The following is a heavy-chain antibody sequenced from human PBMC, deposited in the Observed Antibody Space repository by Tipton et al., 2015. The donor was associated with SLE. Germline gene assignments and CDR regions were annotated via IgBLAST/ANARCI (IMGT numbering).Heavy chain of an antibody. V-gene: IGHV4-61*09. J-gene: IGHJ3*02. CDR3: ARDLGGGAFDI. Sequence: TLSLTCTVSGASIGSGSYYWSWIRQPAGKGLEWIGHIYTSGSTKYNPFLKSRVTVSVDTSRKQFFLNLNSVTAADTAVYYCARDLGGGAFDIWGQGTMVIVSS. CDR2: IYTSGST. D-gene: IGHD3-16*01. CDR1: GASIGSGSYY.